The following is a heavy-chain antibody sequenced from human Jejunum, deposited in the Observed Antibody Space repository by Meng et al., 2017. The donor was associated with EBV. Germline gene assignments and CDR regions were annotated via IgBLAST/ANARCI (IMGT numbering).Heavy chain of an antibody. CDR2: INQVGST. Sequence: QVQLQDSGPGLVKPSGTLSLTCAVSTDFISSYERWSWVRQPPGKGLEWLGEINQVGSTYYNPSLKRRVTISIDTSKRQFSLRLNSMTAADTAVYYCARASSERLLDYWGQGTLVTVSS. V-gene: IGHV4-4*02. CDR1: TDFISSYER. D-gene: IGHD1-14*01. J-gene: IGHJ4*02. CDR3: ARASSERLLDY.